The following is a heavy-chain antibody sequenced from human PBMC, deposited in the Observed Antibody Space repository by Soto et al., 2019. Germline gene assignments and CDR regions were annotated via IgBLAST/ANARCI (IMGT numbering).Heavy chain of an antibody. CDR3: ARGEQYSGRIFDH. CDR2: TYYRSKWYY. Sequence: SQTLSLTCAITGDSVSSNSAGWSWVRQSPSRGLEWLGRTYYRSKWYYEYAVSVRGRITINPDTSKNQYSLQLNSVTPEDTAVYFCARGEQYSGRIFDHWGQGTLVTVS. J-gene: IGHJ4*01. V-gene: IGHV6-1*01. CDR1: GDSVSSNSAG. D-gene: IGHD1-26*01.